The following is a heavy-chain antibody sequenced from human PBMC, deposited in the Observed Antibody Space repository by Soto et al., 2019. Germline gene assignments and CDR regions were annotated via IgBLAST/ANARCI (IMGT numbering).Heavy chain of an antibody. CDR1: GESCSGYY. CDR2: INHSGST. Sequence: SQTLSLTCAVYGESCSGYYWSCIRQPPGKGLGWIGEINHSGSTNYNPSLKSRVTISVDTSKNQFSLKLSSVTAADTAVYYCARGKAIAAAGTLDYWCQGTLVTVSS. CDR3: ARGKAIAAAGTLDY. V-gene: IGHV4-34*01. D-gene: IGHD6-13*01. J-gene: IGHJ4*02.